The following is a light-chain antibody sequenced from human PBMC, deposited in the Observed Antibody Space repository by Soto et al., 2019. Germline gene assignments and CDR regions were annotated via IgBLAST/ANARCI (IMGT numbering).Light chain of an antibody. Sequence: EIVLTQSPATLSLSPGERATLSCRASQSVSSYLAWYQQKPGQAPRLLIYDASNRATGIPARFSGSGSGTDLTLTISRIEPEDFAVYYCQQRSKWWTFGQGTKV. CDR3: QQRSKWWT. CDR1: QSVSSY. V-gene: IGKV3-11*01. CDR2: DAS. J-gene: IGKJ1*01.